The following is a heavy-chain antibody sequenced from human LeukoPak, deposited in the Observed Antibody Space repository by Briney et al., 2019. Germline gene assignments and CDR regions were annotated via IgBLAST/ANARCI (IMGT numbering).Heavy chain of an antibody. J-gene: IGHJ6*03. CDR3: ARGGSSWYGYYYYMDV. CDR1: GYTFTGYY. Sequence: ASVKVSCKASGYTFTGYYMHWVRQAPGQGLEWMGWINPNSGGTNYAQKFQGRVTMTRDTSISTAYMELSSLRSEDTAVYYCARGGSSWYGYYYYMDVWGKGTTVTVSS. D-gene: IGHD6-13*01. V-gene: IGHV1-2*02. CDR2: INPNSGGT.